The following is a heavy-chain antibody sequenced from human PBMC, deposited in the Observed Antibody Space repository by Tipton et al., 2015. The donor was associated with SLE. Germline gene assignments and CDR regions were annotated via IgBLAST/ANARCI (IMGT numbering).Heavy chain of an antibody. J-gene: IGHJ6*03. CDR3: ARDLPWPAVGQGEYYYYYMDV. V-gene: IGHV4-31*03. Sequence: TLSLTCSVSGASVSSGGYYWSWVRQHPGKGLEWIGNIYYSGNTHYNPSLKSRVTISVDTSKNQFYLNLNSVTAADTAVHYCARDLPWPAVGQGEYYYYYMDVWGEGTTVTVSS. CDR1: GASVSSGGYY. D-gene: IGHD3-16*01. CDR2: IYYSGNT.